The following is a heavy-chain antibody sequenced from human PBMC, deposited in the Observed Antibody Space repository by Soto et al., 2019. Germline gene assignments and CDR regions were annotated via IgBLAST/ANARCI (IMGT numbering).Heavy chain of an antibody. J-gene: IGHJ5*02. D-gene: IGHD6-19*01. CDR1: CGSISSSSYY. V-gene: IGHV4-39*01. Sequence: QLQLQESGPGLVKPSETLSLTCTVSCGSISSSSYYWGWIRQPPGKGLEWIGSIYYRGSTYYNPSLKSRATISVDTSKNQFSLKLSSVTAADTAVYYCAGLVAGPGNWFDPWGQGTLVTVSS. CDR3: AGLVAGPGNWFDP. CDR2: IYYRGST.